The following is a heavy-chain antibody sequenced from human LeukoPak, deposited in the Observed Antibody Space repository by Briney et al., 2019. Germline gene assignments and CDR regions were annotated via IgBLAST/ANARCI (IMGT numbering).Heavy chain of an antibody. CDR1: GFTFSSYS. J-gene: IGHJ6*02. CDR3: ASLYSSGWYENYYYGMDV. CDR2: ISSSSSTI. V-gene: IGHV3-48*04. D-gene: IGHD6-19*01. Sequence: PGGSLRLSCAASGFTFSSYSMNWVRQAPGKGLEWVSYISSSSSTIYYADSVKGRFTISRDNAKNSLYLQMNSLRAEDTAVYYCASLYSSGWYENYYYGMDVWGQGTTVTVSS.